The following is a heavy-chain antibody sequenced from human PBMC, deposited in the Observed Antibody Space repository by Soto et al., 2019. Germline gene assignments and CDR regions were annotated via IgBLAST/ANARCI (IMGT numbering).Heavy chain of an antibody. CDR3: AREGNYYGSGSYSPDYYYYYMDV. J-gene: IGHJ6*03. D-gene: IGHD3-10*01. V-gene: IGHV1-18*01. CDR2: ISAYNGNT. CDR1: GYTFTSYG. Sequence: ASVKVSCKASGYTFTSYGISWVRQAPGQGLEWMGWISAYNGNTNYAQKLQGRVTMTTDTSTSTAYMELRSLRSDDTAVYYCAREGNYYGSGSYSPDYYYYYMDVWGKGTTVTVSS.